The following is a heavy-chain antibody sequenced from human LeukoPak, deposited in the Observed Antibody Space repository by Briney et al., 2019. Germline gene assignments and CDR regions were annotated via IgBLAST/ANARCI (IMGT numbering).Heavy chain of an antibody. CDR3: ARWGTGYSSSPGEDDY. D-gene: IGHD6-6*01. J-gene: IGHJ4*02. CDR2: MNPNSGNT. CDR1: GYTFTSYD. V-gene: IGHV1-8*03. Sequence: GASVKVSCKASGYTFTSYDINWVRQATGRGLEWMGWMNPNSGNTGYAQKFQGRVTITRNTSISTAYMELSSLRSEDTAVYYCARWGTGYSSSPGEDDYWGQGTLVTVSS.